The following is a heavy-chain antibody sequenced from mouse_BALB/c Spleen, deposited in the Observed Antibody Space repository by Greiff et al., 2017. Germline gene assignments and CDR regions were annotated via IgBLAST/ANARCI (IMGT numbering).Heavy chain of an antibody. V-gene: IGHV5-6-4*01. CDR1: GFTFSSYT. Sequence: EVQVVESGGGLVKPGGSLKLSCAASGFTFSSYTMSWVRQTPEKRLEWVATISSGGSYTYYPDSVKGRFTISRDNAKNTLYLQMSSLKSEDTAMYYCTRAITTGLVDYWGQGTSVTVSS. J-gene: IGHJ4*01. CDR3: TRAITTGLVDY. CDR2: ISSGGSYT. D-gene: IGHD1-2*01.